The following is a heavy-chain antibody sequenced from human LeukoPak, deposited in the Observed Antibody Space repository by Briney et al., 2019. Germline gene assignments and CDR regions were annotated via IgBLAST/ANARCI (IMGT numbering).Heavy chain of an antibody. D-gene: IGHD5-12*01. J-gene: IGHJ6*03. CDR1: GGSISSSSYY. Sequence: KPSETLSLTCTVSGGSISSSSYYWGWIRQPPGKGLEWIGNIYYSGSTHYNPSLKSRVTISVDTSKNQVSLKLRSVTAADTAVYYCARTTEGYVGGPGYSYYYYMDVWGKGTMVTISS. V-gene: IGHV4-39*07. CDR3: ARTTEGYVGGPGYSYYYYMDV. CDR2: IYYSGST.